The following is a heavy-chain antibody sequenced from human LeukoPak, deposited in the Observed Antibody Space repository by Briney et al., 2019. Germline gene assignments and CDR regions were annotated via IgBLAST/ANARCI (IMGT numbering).Heavy chain of an antibody. CDR2: MNPNSGNT. CDR3: ARGLPSTGRGYSGYDSVIFDP. D-gene: IGHD5-12*01. Sequence: ASVKVSCKASGYTFTSYDINWVRQTTGQGLEGMGWMNPNSGNTGYAQKFQGRVTMTRNTSISTAYMELSSLRSEDTAVYYCARGLPSTGRGYSGYDSVIFDPWGQGTLVTVSS. J-gene: IGHJ5*02. V-gene: IGHV1-8*01. CDR1: GYTFTSYD.